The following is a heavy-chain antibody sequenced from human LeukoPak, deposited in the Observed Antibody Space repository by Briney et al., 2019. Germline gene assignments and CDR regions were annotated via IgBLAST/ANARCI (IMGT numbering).Heavy chain of an antibody. V-gene: IGHV1-69*05. CDR2: IIPIFGTA. CDR3: ARDFNYYDSSGPYYFDY. CDR1: GGTFISYA. Sequence: SVKVSCKASGGTFISYAISWVRQAPGQGLAWMGRIIPIFGTANYAQKFQGRVTITTDESTSTAYMELSSLRSGDTAVYYCARDFNYYDSSGPYYFDYWGQGTLVTVSS. D-gene: IGHD3-22*01. J-gene: IGHJ4*02.